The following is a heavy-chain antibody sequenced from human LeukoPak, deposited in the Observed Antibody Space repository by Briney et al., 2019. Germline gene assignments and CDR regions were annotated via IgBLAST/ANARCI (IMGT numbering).Heavy chain of an antibody. J-gene: IGHJ5*02. Sequence: ASVKVSCKPSGGTFSSYAISWVRQAPGQGLEWMGRIIPIFATTNYAQKLQGRVTITTDESTSTAYMELTSLQSEDTAVYYCASEENWFDPWGQGTLVTVPS. CDR2: IIPIFATT. CDR3: ASEENWFDP. V-gene: IGHV1-69*05. CDR1: GGTFSSYA.